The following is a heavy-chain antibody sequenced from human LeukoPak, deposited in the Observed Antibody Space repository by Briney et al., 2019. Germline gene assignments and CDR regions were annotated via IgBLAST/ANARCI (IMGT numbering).Heavy chain of an antibody. CDR3: ARDLLRMATTPDAFDI. CDR1: GFTFSSYS. J-gene: IGHJ3*02. CDR2: ISSSSSYI. V-gene: IGHV3-21*04. D-gene: IGHD5-24*01. Sequence: GGSLRLSCAASGFTFSSYSMNWVRQAPGKGPEWVSAISSSSSYICYADSVKGRFTISRDNAKNSLYLQMNSLRAEDTALYYCARDLLRMATTPDAFDIWGQGTMVTVSS.